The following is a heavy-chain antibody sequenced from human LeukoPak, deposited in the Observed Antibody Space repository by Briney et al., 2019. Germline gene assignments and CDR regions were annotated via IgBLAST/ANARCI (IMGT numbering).Heavy chain of an antibody. Sequence: GGSLRLSCAASGFTFSSYSMNWVRQAPGKGLEWVSSISSSSSYIYYADSVKGRFTISRDNAKNSLYLQMNSLRAEDTAVYYCARDRTTPDAFDIWGQGTMVTASS. D-gene: IGHD4-17*01. CDR1: GFTFSSYS. V-gene: IGHV3-21*01. J-gene: IGHJ3*02. CDR2: ISSSSSYI. CDR3: ARDRTTPDAFDI.